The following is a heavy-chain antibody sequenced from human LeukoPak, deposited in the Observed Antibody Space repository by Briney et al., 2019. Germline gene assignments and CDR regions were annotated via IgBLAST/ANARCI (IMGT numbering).Heavy chain of an antibody. Sequence: GGSLRLSCAVSGFTFSHAWMGWVRQAPGKGLEWVGRIKSKTDGGTTDYAAPVKGRFTISRDDSKNTLYLQMNSLRAEDTAVYYCARVLGAYSSVYGPDFDYWGQGTLVTVSS. J-gene: IGHJ4*02. D-gene: IGHD3-16*01. CDR2: IKSKTDGGTT. V-gene: IGHV3-15*01. CDR3: ARVLGAYSSVYGPDFDY. CDR1: GFTFSHAW.